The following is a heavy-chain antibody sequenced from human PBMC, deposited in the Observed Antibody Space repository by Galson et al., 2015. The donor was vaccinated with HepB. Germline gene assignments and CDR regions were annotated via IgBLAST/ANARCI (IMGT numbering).Heavy chain of an antibody. J-gene: IGHJ3*02. CDR1: GFTFRSYI. Sequence: SLRLSCAASGFTFRSYIMHWVRQAPGKGLEWVSSITGGANYINYADSVKGRFTISRDNARHSLFLQMNSLGADDTAVYYCARVRDGLALDAFDIWGQGTMVTVSS. CDR2: ITGGANYI. V-gene: IGHV3-21*01. CDR3: ARVRDGLALDAFDI. D-gene: IGHD4-17*01.